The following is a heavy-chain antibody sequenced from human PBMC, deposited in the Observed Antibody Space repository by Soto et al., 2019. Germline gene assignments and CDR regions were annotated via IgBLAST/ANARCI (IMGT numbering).Heavy chain of an antibody. V-gene: IGHV4-39*01. CDR1: GGSISSRDSY. CDR3: ARAFGRSQFDY. J-gene: IGHJ4*02. D-gene: IGHD3-16*01. Sequence: PSETLSLTCTVSGGSISSRDSYWGWIRQPPGKGLEWIGSFHYSGSTYYNPSLKSRVTISVDTSKNQLSLRVTSVTAADTAVYYCARAFGRSQFDYWGQGTLLTVSS. CDR2: FHYSGST.